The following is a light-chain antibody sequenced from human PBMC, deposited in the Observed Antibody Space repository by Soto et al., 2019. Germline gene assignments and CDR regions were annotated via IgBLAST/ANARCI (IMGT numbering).Light chain of an antibody. Sequence: QSVLTQPPSVSEAPGQRVTISCTGSSSNIGAGYDVHWYQQLPGTAPKLLIYGNSNRPSGVPDRFSGSKSGTSASLAITGLQAEDEADYYCQSYDDSLSGPFYVFGTGTKVTVL. CDR1: SSNIGAGYD. V-gene: IGLV1-40*01. J-gene: IGLJ1*01. CDR2: GNS. CDR3: QSYDDSLSGPFYV.